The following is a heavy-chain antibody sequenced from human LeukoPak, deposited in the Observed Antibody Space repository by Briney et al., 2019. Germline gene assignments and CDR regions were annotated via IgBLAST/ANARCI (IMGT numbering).Heavy chain of an antibody. V-gene: IGHV1-2*02. CDR2: INPNSGGT. CDR3: ARVRSVAVAAYDY. J-gene: IGHJ4*02. D-gene: IGHD6-19*01. CDR1: GYTFTGYY. Sequence: ASVTVSCKASGYTFTGYYMHWVRQAPGQGLEGMGWINPNSGGTNYAQKFQGRVTMTRDTSISTAYMELSRLRSDDTAVYYCARVRSVAVAAYDYWGQGTLVTVSS.